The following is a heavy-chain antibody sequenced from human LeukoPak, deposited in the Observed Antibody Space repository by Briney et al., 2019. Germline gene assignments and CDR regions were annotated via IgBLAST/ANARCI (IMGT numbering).Heavy chain of an antibody. CDR1: GGTFSSYA. V-gene: IGHV1-69*05. CDR2: IIPIFGTA. J-gene: IGHJ4*02. D-gene: IGHD6-13*01. Sequence: SVKGSCKASGGTFSSYAISWVRQAPGQGLEWMGRIIPIFGTANYAQKFQGGVTITTDESKSTAYMELSSLRSEDTAVYYCARENSSSWYFDYWGQGTLVTVSS. CDR3: ARENSSSWYFDY.